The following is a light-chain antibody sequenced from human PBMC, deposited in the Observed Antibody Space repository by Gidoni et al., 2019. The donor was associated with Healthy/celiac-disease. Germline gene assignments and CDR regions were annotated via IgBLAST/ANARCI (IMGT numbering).Light chain of an antibody. CDR2: DAS. V-gene: IGKV3-11*01. J-gene: IGKJ2*01. CDR1: QSVGSY. CDR3: QQRSNWLMYT. Sequence: EIVLTQSPATLSLSPGERSTLSCRASQSVGSYFAWYQQKPGQAPRLLIYDASNRATGIPARFSGSGSGPDFTLTISSLEPEDFAVYYCQQRSNWLMYTFGQXTKLEIK.